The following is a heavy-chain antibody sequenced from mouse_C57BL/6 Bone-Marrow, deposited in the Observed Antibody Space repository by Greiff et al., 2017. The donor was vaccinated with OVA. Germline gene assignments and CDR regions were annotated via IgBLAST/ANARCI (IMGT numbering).Heavy chain of an antibody. CDR1: GYAFSSSW. D-gene: IGHD3-3*01. CDR3: ARSAGTGPY. V-gene: IGHV1-82*01. J-gene: IGHJ3*01. CDR2: IYPGDGDT. Sequence: QVQLQQSGPELVKPGASVKISCKASGYAFSSSWMNWVKQRPGKGLEWIGRIYPGDGDTNYNGKFKGKATLTADKSSSTAYMQLSSLTSEDSAVYCCARSAGTGPYWGQGTLVTVSA.